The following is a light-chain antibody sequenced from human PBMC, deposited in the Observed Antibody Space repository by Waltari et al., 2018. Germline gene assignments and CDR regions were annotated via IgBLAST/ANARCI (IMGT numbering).Light chain of an antibody. J-gene: IGKJ5*01. CDR3: QYADTSLIT. CDR1: QSVSSSY. V-gene: IGKV3-20*01. CDR2: GAS. Sequence: EIALTQSTGPLSLSPGERATLPCRASQSVSSSYLAWYHHKPGQAPRLLIYGASNRATGIPDRFSGSGSGTDFTLTINRLEPEDFAVYYCQYADTSLITFGQGTRLEIK.